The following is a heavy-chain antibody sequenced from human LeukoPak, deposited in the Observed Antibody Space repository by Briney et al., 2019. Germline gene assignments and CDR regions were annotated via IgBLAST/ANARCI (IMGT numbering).Heavy chain of an antibody. CDR2: ISPTTGTT. D-gene: IGHD4-17*01. Sequence: GGSLRLSRAASGFPFSSYAMSGIRKAPGEGLDWLSAISPTTGTTFYADSVKGRFTISRDNSENTLFLQMNSLRAEDTAVYYCATKTSNGDRYFDYWGQGALVTVSS. J-gene: IGHJ4*02. V-gene: IGHV3-23*01. CDR1: GFPFSSYA. CDR3: ATKTSNGDRYFDY.